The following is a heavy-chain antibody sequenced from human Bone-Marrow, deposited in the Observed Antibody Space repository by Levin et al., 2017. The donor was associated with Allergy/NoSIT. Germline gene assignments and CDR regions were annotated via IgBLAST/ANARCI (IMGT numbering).Heavy chain of an antibody. V-gene: IGHV3-9*01. CDR3: AKGDSSSWSGFYFDY. CDR2: IDWHSGSI. D-gene: IGHD6-13*01. CDR1: GFTFENYA. Sequence: LSLTCAASGFTFENYAMHWVRQTPGKGLEWVSGIDWHSGSIGYVDSVKGRFTISRDNAQNSLFLEMNSLRAEDTALYYCAKGDSSSWSGFYFDYWGQGALVTVSS. J-gene: IGHJ4*02.